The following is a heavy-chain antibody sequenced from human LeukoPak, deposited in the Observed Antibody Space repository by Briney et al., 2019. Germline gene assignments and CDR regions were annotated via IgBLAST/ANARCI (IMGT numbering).Heavy chain of an antibody. CDR1: GGAISSYY. CDR2: IYYSGST. Sequence: PSETLSLTCSVSGGAISSYYWSWIRQAPGKGLEWIGYIYYSGSTNYNPSLKSRVTISVDTSKNQFSLKLSSVTAADTAVYYCARDSNAFDIWGRGTVVTVSS. CDR3: ARDSNAFDI. D-gene: IGHD2-2*01. V-gene: IGHV4-59*12. J-gene: IGHJ3*02.